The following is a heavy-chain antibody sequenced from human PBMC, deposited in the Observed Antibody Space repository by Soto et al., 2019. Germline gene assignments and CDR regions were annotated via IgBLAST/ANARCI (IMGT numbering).Heavy chain of an antibody. CDR1: GDSVTFGHYY. CDR3: ARARPDSAGSSLGRRLDV. V-gene: IGHV4-61*01. Sequence: QVQLQESGPGLVKPSETLSLICIVSGDSVTFGHYYWSWIRQPPGKGLEWIGHIFFTGATNYSPSLKSRVTMSVDSSKSQFSLNLTSVTAADSAIYFCARARPDSAGSSLGRRLDVWGHGTTVTVSS. CDR2: IFFTGAT. J-gene: IGHJ6*02. D-gene: IGHD3-10*01.